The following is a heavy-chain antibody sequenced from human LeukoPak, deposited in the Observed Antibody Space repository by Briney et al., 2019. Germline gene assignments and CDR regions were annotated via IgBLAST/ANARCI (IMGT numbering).Heavy chain of an antibody. D-gene: IGHD3-22*01. CDR3: ARGPDSSGYYYFDF. V-gene: IGHV4-30-4*01. Sequence: PSQTLSLTCTVSGGSISSGDYYWSWIRQPPGKGLEWIGYIYHSGSTYLNPSLKSRVTISVDTSKNQFSLKLSSVTAADTAVYYCARGPDSSGYYYFDFWGQGTLVTVSS. CDR1: GGSISSGDYY. CDR2: IYHSGST. J-gene: IGHJ4*02.